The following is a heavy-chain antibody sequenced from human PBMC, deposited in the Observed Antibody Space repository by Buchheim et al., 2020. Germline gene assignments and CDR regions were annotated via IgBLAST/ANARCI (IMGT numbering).Heavy chain of an antibody. CDR1: GGSFSGYY. D-gene: IGHD3-10*01. CDR3: ARLMVRDTLNYYYGMDV. V-gene: IGHV4-34*01. J-gene: IGHJ6*02. CDR2: INHSGST. Sequence: QVQLQQWGAGLLKPSETLSLTCAVYGGSFSGYYWSWIRKPPGKGLEWIGEINHSGSTNYNPSLKSRVTISVDTYKNQFSLKLSSVTAADTAVYYCARLMVRDTLNYYYGMDVWGQGTT.